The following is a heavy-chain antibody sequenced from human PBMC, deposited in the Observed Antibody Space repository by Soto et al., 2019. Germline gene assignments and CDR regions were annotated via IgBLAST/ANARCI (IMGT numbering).Heavy chain of an antibody. Sequence: GGSLRLSCAVSGFTFSDYYMSWIRQAPGKGLEWLSYISGTGSYTNYADSVKGRFTISRDDAKNSLYLQMNSLRAEDTAMYYCARAPTGRYDFWSGSNYYHYGMDVWGQGTTVTVSS. D-gene: IGHD3-3*01. CDR2: ISGTGSYT. CDR1: GFTFSDYY. J-gene: IGHJ6*02. V-gene: IGHV3-11*06. CDR3: ARAPTGRYDFWSGSNYYHYGMDV.